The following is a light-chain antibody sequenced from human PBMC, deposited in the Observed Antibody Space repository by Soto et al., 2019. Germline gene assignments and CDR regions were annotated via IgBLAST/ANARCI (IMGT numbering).Light chain of an antibody. J-gene: IGLJ1*01. CDR2: EVS. V-gene: IGLV2-14*01. CDR3: SSFSSSSTLYV. Sequence: QAVVTQPASVSGSPGQSITISCTGTSSDVGGHHYVSWYQQHPGKAPKVIIYEVSDRPSGVSHRFSGSKSGNTASLTISGLQAEDEADYYCSSFSSSSTLYVFGTGTKVTVL. CDR1: SSDVGGHHY.